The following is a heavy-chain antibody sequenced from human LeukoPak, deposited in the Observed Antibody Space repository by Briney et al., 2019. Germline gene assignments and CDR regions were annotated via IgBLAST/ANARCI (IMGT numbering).Heavy chain of an antibody. CDR2: IIPIFGTA. Sequence: ASVKVSCKASGGTFSSYAISWVRQAPGQGLEWMGGIIPIFGTANYAQKFQGRVTITTDESTSTAYMELSSLRSEDTAVYYCARAGQGGVGLWWLGDYWGQGTLVTVSS. D-gene: IGHD2-21*01. J-gene: IGHJ4*02. CDR3: ARAGQGGVGLWWLGDY. CDR1: GGTFSSYA. V-gene: IGHV1-69*05.